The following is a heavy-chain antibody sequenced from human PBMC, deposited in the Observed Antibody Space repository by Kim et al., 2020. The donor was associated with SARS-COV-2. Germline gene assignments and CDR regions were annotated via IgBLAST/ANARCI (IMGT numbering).Heavy chain of an antibody. V-gene: IGHV3-43*02. CDR1: GFTFDHSA. D-gene: IGHD2-15*01. Sequence: GGSLRLSCAASGFTFDHSAMHWVRQAPGKGLEWVSLISGNGETKYYADSVEGRFTISIDNSKNSLYLQMNSLRTEDTALYYCVRAWGWLPRSWGQGTLVTVSS. J-gene: IGHJ5*02. CDR3: VRAWGWLPRS. CDR2: ISGNGETK.